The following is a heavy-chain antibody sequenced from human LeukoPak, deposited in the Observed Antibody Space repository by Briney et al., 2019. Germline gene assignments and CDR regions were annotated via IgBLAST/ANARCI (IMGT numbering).Heavy chain of an antibody. CDR3: ARTVKYGNGYSWFDY. CDR1: GGSFSGYY. CDR2: INHNGST. J-gene: IGHJ4*02. V-gene: IGHV4-34*01. Sequence: SETLSLTCAVYGGSFSGYYWSWIRQPPGKGLEWIGEINHNGSTNYNPSLTSRLNISVDTSKNQFPLKLSAVTASDPAVYYCARTVKYGNGYSWFDYWGQGTLVTVSS. D-gene: IGHD4-17*01.